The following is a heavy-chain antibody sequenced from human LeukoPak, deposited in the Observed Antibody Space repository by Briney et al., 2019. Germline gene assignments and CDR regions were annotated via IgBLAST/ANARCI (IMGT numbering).Heavy chain of an antibody. J-gene: IGHJ3*02. CDR3: TADIVVVDAFDI. D-gene: IGHD2-15*01. V-gene: IGHV3-15*01. CDR2: IKSKTDGGTI. CDR1: GFSLSNAW. Sequence: EGSLRLSCAASGFSLSNAWMSWVRQAPGKGLEWVGRIKSKTDGGTIDYAAHVKGRFTIAREGSKNTLFLQMNSLKTEDTAVYYCTADIVVVDAFDIWGQGTMVTVSS.